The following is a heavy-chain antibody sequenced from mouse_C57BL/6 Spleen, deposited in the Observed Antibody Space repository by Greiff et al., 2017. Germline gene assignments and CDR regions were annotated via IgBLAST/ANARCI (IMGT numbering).Heavy chain of an antibody. V-gene: IGHV1-50*01. Sequence: QVQLQQPGAELVKPGASVKLSCKASGYTFTSYWMQWVKQRPGQGLEWIGEIDPSDSYTNYNPKFKGKATLTVDTSSNTAYMQLSSLTSEDSAVYYCARGGCDEWFAYWGQGTLVTVSA. J-gene: IGHJ3*01. CDR2: IDPSDSYT. CDR3: ARGGCDEWFAY. CDR1: GYTFTSYW.